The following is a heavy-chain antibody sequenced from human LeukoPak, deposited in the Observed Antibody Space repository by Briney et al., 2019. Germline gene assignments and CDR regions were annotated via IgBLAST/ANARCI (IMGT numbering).Heavy chain of an antibody. CDR3: ARLATMIVDAFDI. V-gene: IGHV4-4*09. CDR1: GGSISSYY. Sequence: SETLSLTCTVSGGSISSYYWSWIRQPPGKGLEWIGYIYTSGSTNYNPSLKSRVTISVDTSKNQCSLKLSSVTAADTAVYYCARLATMIVDAFDIWGQRTMVTVSS. J-gene: IGHJ3*02. CDR2: IYTSGST. D-gene: IGHD3-22*01.